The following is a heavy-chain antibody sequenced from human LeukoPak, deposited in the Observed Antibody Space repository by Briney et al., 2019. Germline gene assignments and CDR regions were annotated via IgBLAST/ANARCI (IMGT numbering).Heavy chain of an antibody. CDR3: AGRTAATTRPFDY. V-gene: IGHV4-59*01. CDR1: GVSIDSYH. D-gene: IGHD2-21*02. CDR2: FYYTGST. Sequence: SETLSLTCSVSGVSIDSYHWSWIRQPPGKGLEWIGYFYYTGSTNYSPSFEGRVTISEDTGKNQISLRLTSVTAADTAVHYCAGRTAATTRPFDYWGQGTLVTVSS. J-gene: IGHJ4*02.